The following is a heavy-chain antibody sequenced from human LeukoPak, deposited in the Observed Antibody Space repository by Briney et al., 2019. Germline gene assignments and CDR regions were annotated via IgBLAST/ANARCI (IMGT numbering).Heavy chain of an antibody. CDR3: ARDHRSYDILSGDYYYYMDV. J-gene: IGHJ6*03. Sequence: GGSLRLSCVASGFTYSSSDMHWVRQVTGKGLEWVSAIGTGHDTYYTDSVKGRFTISRDNAKNSLYLQMNSLRAEDTAVYYCARDHRSYDILSGDYYYYMDVWGKGTTVTVSS. CDR2: IGTGHDT. CDR1: GFTYSSSD. D-gene: IGHD3-9*01. V-gene: IGHV3-13*01.